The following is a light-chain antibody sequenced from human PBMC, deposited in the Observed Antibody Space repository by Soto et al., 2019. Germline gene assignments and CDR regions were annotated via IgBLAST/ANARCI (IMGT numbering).Light chain of an antibody. CDR2: AVS. J-gene: IGKJ1*01. CDR1: QSVSSN. V-gene: IGKV3-15*01. CDR3: HHYKKWPLT. Sequence: EIMMTQSPGTLSASPGERATLSCRASQSVSSNLAWYQQKPGQAPRLLIYAVSTRATGIPARFSSSGSGTEYTLTICNLQSEGFSVYYGHHYKKWPLTFRLGTKVEIK.